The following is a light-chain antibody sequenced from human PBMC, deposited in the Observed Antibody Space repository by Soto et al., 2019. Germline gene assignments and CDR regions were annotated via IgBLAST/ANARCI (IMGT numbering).Light chain of an antibody. Sequence: EIMMTQSPATLSVSPGERVTLSCRASQNIHNRMSWSLQKPGQAPRLLMYDAIIRAAGIPARLCGSWSGIELTLSINSLQPADFSVYYCPQYDAWPLTFGGGTKVDIK. CDR2: DAI. CDR3: PQYDAWPLT. V-gene: IGKV3-15*01. CDR1: QNIHNR. J-gene: IGKJ4*01.